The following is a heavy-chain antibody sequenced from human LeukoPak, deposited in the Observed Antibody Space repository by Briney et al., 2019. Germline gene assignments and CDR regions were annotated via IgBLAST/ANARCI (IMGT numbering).Heavy chain of an antibody. CDR3: AREFYSYGLVY. CDR2: IIPIFGTA. J-gene: IGHJ4*02. CDR1: GGTFSSYA. Sequence: SVKVSCKASGGTFSSYAISWVRQAPGQGLEWMGWIIPIFGTANYAQKFQGRVTITADKSTSTAYMELSSLRSEDTAVYYCAREFYSYGLVYWGQGTLVTVSS. D-gene: IGHD5-18*01. V-gene: IGHV1-69*06.